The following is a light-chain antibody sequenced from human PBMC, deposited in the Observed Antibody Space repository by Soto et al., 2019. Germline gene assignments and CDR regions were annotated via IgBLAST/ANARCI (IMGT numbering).Light chain of an antibody. Sequence: DIQMTQSPSSLSASVGDRVTITCQGSQEISNYLNSYQQKPGKAPKLPIYDASNLKTGVPSRFSVIGSGTDFTFAISSLQPEDIATYCCQQFNNPPITFGQGTRLLIK. CDR2: DAS. V-gene: IGKV1-33*01. J-gene: IGKJ5*01. CDR1: QEISNY. CDR3: QQFNNPPIT.